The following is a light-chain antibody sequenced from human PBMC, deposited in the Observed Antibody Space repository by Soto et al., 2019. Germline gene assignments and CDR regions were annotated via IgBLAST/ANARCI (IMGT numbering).Light chain of an antibody. V-gene: IGLV2-14*02. CDR1: SSNVGGYNL. CDR2: EVS. CDR3: SSYTSSSTLDV. Sequence: QSVLTQPASVSGSPGQSITISCTGTSSNVGGYNLISWYQQHPGKAPKLMIYEVSNRPSGVSNRFSGSKSGNTASLTISGLQAEDEADYYCSSYTSSSTLDVFGTGTKVTVL. J-gene: IGLJ1*01.